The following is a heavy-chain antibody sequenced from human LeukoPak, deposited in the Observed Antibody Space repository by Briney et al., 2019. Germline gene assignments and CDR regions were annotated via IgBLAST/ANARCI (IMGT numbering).Heavy chain of an antibody. J-gene: IGHJ4*02. Sequence: PGGSLRLSCAASGFTFSSYAMSWVRQAPGKGLEWVSAISGSGGSTYYADSVKGRFAISRDNSKNTLYLQMNSLRAEDTAVYYCAKTVTGAGSGYFDYWGQGTLVTVSS. CDR3: AKTVTGAGSGYFDY. V-gene: IGHV3-23*01. D-gene: IGHD4-11*01. CDR1: GFTFSSYA. CDR2: ISGSGGST.